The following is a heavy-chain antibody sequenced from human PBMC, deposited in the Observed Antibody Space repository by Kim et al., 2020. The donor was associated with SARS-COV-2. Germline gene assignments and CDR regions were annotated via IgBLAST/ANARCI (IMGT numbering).Heavy chain of an antibody. Sequence: GGSLRLSCAASGFTVSSNYMTWVRQAPGKGLDWVSIIYGGGSTYYADSVKGRFPIYRDNPKNTLYLQMKSLRVDDTAVYYCATSRGYNYYGIDVWGQGTTVTVPT. CDR2: IYGGGST. D-gene: IGHD3-10*01. V-gene: IGHV3-53*01. CDR1: GFTVSSNY. J-gene: IGHJ6*01. CDR3: ATSRGYNYYGIDV.